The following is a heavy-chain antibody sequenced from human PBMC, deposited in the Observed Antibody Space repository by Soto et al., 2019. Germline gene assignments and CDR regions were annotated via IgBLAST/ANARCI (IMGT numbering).Heavy chain of an antibody. V-gene: IGHV4-34*01. CDR1: GGSFRNYY. Sequence: PSETLSLTCGVYGGSFRNYYWIWVRQPPGKGLEWIGEVNHSGEATYNPSLQSRVTISLDTSNNHFSLKMTSLTAADTALYFCMWAERFPRSWFDPWGQGTQVTVSS. CDR3: MWAERFPRSWFDP. J-gene: IGHJ5*02. D-gene: IGHD1-26*01. CDR2: VNHSGEA.